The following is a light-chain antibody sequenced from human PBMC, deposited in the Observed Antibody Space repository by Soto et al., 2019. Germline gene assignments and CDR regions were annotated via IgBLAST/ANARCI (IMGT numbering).Light chain of an antibody. V-gene: IGKV1D-13*01. Sequence: AIQLTQSPSSLSASVADGVTITCRASQGIGSALAWYQQRPGKAPRLLIFEASSLESGVPSRFSGSGFGTDFTLTISSLQPEDFATYYCQQFSNYPRTFGQGTKVE. CDR2: EAS. CDR1: QGIGSA. J-gene: IGKJ1*01. CDR3: QQFSNYPRT.